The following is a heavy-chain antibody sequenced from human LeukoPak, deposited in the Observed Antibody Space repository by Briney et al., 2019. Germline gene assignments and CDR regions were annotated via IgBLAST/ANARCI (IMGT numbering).Heavy chain of an antibody. V-gene: IGHV1-46*01. CDR2: INPSGGST. D-gene: IGHD2-2*01. Sequence: ASVKVSCKASGYTFTSYYMHWVRQAPGQGLEWMGIINPSGGSTSYAQKFQGRVTMTRDTSTSTVYMELSSLRSEDTAVYYCARDSDIVVVPAAGDAFDIWGQGTMVTVSS. CDR1: GYTFTSYY. CDR3: ARDSDIVVVPAAGDAFDI. J-gene: IGHJ3*02.